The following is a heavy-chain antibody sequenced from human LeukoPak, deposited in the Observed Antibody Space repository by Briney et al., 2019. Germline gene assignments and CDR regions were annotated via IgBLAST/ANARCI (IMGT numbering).Heavy chain of an antibody. CDR2: IRYDGSNK. CDR1: GFTFSSYG. CDR3: AKNYPPNYYGSGSYYPPYYYYYYMDV. J-gene: IGHJ6*03. V-gene: IGHV3-30*02. Sequence: PGGSLRLSCAASGFTFSSYGMHWVRQAPGKGLEWVAFIRYDGSNKHYADSVKGRFTISRDNSKNTLYLQMNSLRAEDTAVYYCAKNYPPNYYGSGSYYPPYYYYYYMDVWGKGTTVTISS. D-gene: IGHD3-10*01.